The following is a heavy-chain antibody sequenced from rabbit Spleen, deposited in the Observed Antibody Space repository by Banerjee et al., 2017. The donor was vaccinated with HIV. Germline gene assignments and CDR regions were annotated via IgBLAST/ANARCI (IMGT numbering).Heavy chain of an antibody. Sequence: EQLEESGGGLVKPEGSLTLTCKASGFSFSYSDYMCWVRQAPGKGLEWISCIAGSGSGFTYSATWANGRFTCSKASSTTVTLQMTSLTVADTATYFCARDTGSSFSSYGMDLWGQGTLVTVS. CDR1: GFSFSYSDY. CDR2: IAGSGSGFT. J-gene: IGHJ3*01. D-gene: IGHD8-1*01. V-gene: IGHV1S45*01. CDR3: ARDTGSSFSSYGMDL.